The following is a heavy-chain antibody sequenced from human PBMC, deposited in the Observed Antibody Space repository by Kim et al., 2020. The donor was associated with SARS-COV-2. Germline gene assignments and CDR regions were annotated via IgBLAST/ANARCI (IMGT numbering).Heavy chain of an antibody. V-gene: IGHV4-39*01. D-gene: IGHD6-13*01. CDR3: ARHKGAWLAASGEFDY. CDR2: IYYSGST. J-gene: IGHJ4*02. CDR1: GGSISSSSYY. Sequence: SETLSLTCTVSGGSISSSSYYWGWIRQPPGKGLEWIGSIYYSGSTYYNPSLKSRVTISVDTSKNQFSLKLSPVTAADTAVYYCARHKGAWLAASGEFDYWGQGTLVTVSS.